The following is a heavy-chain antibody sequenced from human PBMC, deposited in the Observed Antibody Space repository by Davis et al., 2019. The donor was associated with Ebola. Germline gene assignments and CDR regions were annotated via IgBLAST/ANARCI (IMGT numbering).Heavy chain of an antibody. CDR2: IRSKANSYAT. J-gene: IGHJ4*02. V-gene: IGHV3-73*01. Sequence: GESLKISCAASGFNFRSYGMHWVRQASGKGLEWVGRIRSKANSYATAYAASVKGRFTISRDDSKNTAYLQMNSLKTEDTAVYYCTSTAGSVDYWGQGTLVTVSS. CDR3: TSTAGSVDY. D-gene: IGHD1-26*01. CDR1: GFNFRSYG.